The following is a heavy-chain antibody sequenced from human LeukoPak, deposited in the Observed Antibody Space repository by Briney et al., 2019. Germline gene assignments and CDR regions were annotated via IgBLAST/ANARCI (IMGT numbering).Heavy chain of an antibody. CDR1: GFTFSSYS. J-gene: IGHJ4*02. Sequence: GGSLRLSCAASGFTFSSYSMNWVRQAPGKGLEWVSYISSSSSTIYYADSVKGRFSMSRDNAKNSVYLQMTSLRDEDTAVYYCARGRGSSNYFDYWGQGTLVTVSS. D-gene: IGHD6-13*01. CDR3: ARGRGSSNYFDY. CDR2: ISSSSSTI. V-gene: IGHV3-48*02.